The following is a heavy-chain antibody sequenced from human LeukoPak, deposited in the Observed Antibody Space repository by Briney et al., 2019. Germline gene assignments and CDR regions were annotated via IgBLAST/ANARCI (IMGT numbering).Heavy chain of an antibody. J-gene: IGHJ4*02. Sequence: ASVKVSCKASGYTFTSYGISWVRQAPGQGLEWMGWISAYNGNTNYAQRLQGRVTMTTDTSTSTAYMELRSLRSDDTAVYYCARNSPYAAAGDPFDYWGQGTLVTVSS. CDR2: ISAYNGNT. D-gene: IGHD6-13*01. V-gene: IGHV1-18*01. CDR1: GYTFTSYG. CDR3: ARNSPYAAAGDPFDY.